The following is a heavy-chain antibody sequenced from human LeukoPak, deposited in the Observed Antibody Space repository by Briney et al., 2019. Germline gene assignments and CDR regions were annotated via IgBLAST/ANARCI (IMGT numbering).Heavy chain of an antibody. CDR2: ISYDGSNN. Sequence: GGSLRLSCAASGFTFSSYAMHWVRQAPGKGREWVAVISYDGSNNYYADSVKGRFTICRDNSKNTLCLQVNSLRAEDTAVYYCARDGYYYGSGSYFYYYYYGMDVWGQGTTVTVSS. J-gene: IGHJ6*02. CDR1: GFTFSSYA. CDR3: ARDGYYYGSGSYFYYYYYGMDV. D-gene: IGHD3-10*01. V-gene: IGHV3-30-3*01.